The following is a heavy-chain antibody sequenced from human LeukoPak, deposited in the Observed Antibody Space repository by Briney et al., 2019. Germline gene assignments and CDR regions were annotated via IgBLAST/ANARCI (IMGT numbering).Heavy chain of an antibody. CDR3: ARDLHSNSNFFYYGMDV. V-gene: IGHV3-53*01. CDR1: GFTVSSNY. CDR2: IYGGGTT. D-gene: IGHD4-11*01. J-gene: IGHJ6*02. Sequence: PGGSLRLSCAASGFTVSSNYMSWVRQAPGKGLEWVSVIYGGGTTYYADSVKGRFTISRDNSKNTLYLQMNSLKVEDTAVYYCARDLHSNSNFFYYGMDVWGQGTTVTVSS.